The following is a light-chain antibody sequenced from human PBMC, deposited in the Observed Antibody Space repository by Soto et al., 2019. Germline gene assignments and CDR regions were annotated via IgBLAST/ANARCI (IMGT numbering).Light chain of an antibody. J-gene: IGKJ1*01. V-gene: IGKV1-33*01. CDR2: DAS. CDR1: QDISNY. Sequence: DIQMTQYPSSLSASVGDRVTITCQASQDISNYLNWYQQKPGKAPKLLIYDASNLETGVPSRFSGSGSGTDFTFTISSLQPEDIATYYCQQYDNLLRTFGQGTRWIS. CDR3: QQYDNLLRT.